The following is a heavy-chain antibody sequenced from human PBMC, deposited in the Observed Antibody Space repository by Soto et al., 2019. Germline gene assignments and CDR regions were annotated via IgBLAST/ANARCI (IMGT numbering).Heavy chain of an antibody. Sequence: GGSLRLSCAASEFTFSSFWMHWVRQVPGKGLVWVSLINGDGSTTAYADFVKGRFTISRDNVKNTLYLQMNSLRAEDTAVYYCARDPPFRWLDIWGQGAMVTVSS. CDR2: INGDGSTT. D-gene: IGHD2-15*01. V-gene: IGHV3-74*01. J-gene: IGHJ3*02. CDR3: ARDPPFRWLDI. CDR1: EFTFSSFW.